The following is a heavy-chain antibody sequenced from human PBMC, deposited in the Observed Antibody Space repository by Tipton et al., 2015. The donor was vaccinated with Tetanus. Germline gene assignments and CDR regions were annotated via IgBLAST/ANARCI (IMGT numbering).Heavy chain of an antibody. CDR2: IKEDGSDK. V-gene: IGHV3-7*03. CDR1: GFIFSSYT. D-gene: IGHD5-18*01. CDR3: AREYSWSGRDY. J-gene: IGHJ4*02. Sequence: SLRLSCEVSGFIFSSYTMNWVRQAPGKGLEWVANIKEDGSDKNYVDSVRGRFTISRDNAKNSLYLQMNSLRVEDTAVYYCAREYSWSGRDYWGQGTLVTVSS.